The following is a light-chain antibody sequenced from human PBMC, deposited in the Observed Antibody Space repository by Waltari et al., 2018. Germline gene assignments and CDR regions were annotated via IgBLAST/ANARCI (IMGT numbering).Light chain of an antibody. V-gene: IGLV3-21*04. CDR2: SDS. CDR1: NIGGKS. CDR3: QVWDSSRDHVV. Sequence: SYVLTQPPSASVAPGETARITCRGANIGGKSVHWYQQKPGQAPVLAIYSDSDRPSDIPARFSGSNSGNRATLTISRVEAGDEADYYCQVWDSSRDHVVFGGGTKLTVL. J-gene: IGLJ3*02.